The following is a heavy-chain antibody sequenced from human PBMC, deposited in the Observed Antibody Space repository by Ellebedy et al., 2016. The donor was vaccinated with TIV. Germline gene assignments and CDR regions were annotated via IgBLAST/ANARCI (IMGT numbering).Heavy chain of an antibody. Sequence: SETLSLTCTVSRGSINAYYWNWIRQSPGKGLEWIGYIYYSGSTNYNPSLKSRVTISVDTSKNQFSLKLSSVTAADTAVYYCARVRLYCSGGSCYSSFDYWGQGTLVTVSS. CDR2: IYYSGST. CDR1: RGSINAYY. V-gene: IGHV4-59*01. J-gene: IGHJ4*02. D-gene: IGHD2-15*01. CDR3: ARVRLYCSGGSCYSSFDY.